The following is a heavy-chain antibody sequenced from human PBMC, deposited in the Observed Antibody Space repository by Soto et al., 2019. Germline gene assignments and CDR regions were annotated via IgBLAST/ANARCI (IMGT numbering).Heavy chain of an antibody. CDR3: ARLVADYLDP. CDR2: IYTGDSDT. Sequence: PGEALKISCKGSGYSCTSYWIGWVRQMPGKGLEWMGIIYTGDSDTRYSPSFQGQVTISADKSISTAYLQWSSLKASDTARDYCARLVADYLDPCGKGPLVTV. J-gene: IGHJ5*02. V-gene: IGHV5-51*01. D-gene: IGHD6-19*01. CDR1: GYSCTSYW.